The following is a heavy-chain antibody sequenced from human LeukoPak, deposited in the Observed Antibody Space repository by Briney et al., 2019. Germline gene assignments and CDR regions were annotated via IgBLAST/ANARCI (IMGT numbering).Heavy chain of an antibody. J-gene: IGHJ6*03. V-gene: IGHV3-23*01. CDR3: ARASIVVVPAAIRRHYYYYMDV. CDR2: ISGSGGAT. Sequence: PGGSLRLSCAASGFTFSSYAMTWVRQTPGKGLEWVSAISGSGGATYYTDSVKGRFTMSRDNSKNTLYLQMNSLRAEDTAVYYCARASIVVVPAAIRRHYYYYMDVWGKGTTVTVSS. CDR1: GFTFSSYA. D-gene: IGHD2-2*01.